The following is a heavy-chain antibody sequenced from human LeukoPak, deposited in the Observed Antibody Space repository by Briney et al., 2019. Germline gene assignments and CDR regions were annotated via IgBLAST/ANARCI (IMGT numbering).Heavy chain of an antibody. CDR1: GYSENFYG. CDR2: ISAQHGQT. J-gene: IGHJ6*03. CDR3: VKDGASLGFAEAYLDV. V-gene: IGHV1-18*01. D-gene: IGHD1-14*01. Sequence: LRASVKVSCKTSGYSENFYGITWVRQVAGQGLEWMGWISAQHGQTEYAPKSQDRVTMTTDTYTNTAYMELRSLRPEDTALYYCVKDGASLGFAEAYLDVWGKGTTVTVSS.